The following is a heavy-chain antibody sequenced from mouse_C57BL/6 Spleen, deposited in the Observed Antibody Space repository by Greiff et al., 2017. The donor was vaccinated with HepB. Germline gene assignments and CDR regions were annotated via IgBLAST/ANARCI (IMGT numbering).Heavy chain of an antibody. CDR3: AREDYYDPAWFAY. CDR2: IHPNSGST. J-gene: IGHJ3*01. Sequence: VQLQQSGAELVKPGASVKLSCKASGYTFTSYWMHWVKQRPGQGLEWIGMIHPNSGSTNYNEKFKSKATLTVDKSSSTAYMQLSSLTSEDSAVYYCAREDYYDPAWFAYWGQGTLVTVSA. CDR1: GYTFTSYW. D-gene: IGHD2-4*01. V-gene: IGHV1-64*01.